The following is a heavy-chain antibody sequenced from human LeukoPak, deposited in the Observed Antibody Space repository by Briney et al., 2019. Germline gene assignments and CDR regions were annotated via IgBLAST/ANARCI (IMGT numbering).Heavy chain of an antibody. CDR1: GFTFNNYG. J-gene: IGHJ4*02. CDR2: ISYDGRNK. Sequence: GSLRLSCAASGFTFNNYGMHWVRQAPGKGLEWVAVISYDGRNKHYPDSVKGRFTISRDISTDTLWLQMHSLRTEDTAVYYCAKGPLRGTAAAIDYWGQGTLVTVSS. V-gene: IGHV3-30*18. D-gene: IGHD2-2*01. CDR3: AKGPLRGTAAAIDY.